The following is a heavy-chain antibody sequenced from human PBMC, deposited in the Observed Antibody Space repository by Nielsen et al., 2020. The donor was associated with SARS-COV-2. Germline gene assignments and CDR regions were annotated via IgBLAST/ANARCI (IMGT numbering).Heavy chain of an antibody. D-gene: IGHD3-16*01. V-gene: IGHV3-30-3*01. Sequence: GGSLRLSCAASGFTFSSYAMHWVRQAPGKGLEWVAVISYDGSNKYYADSVKGRFTISRDNSKNTLYLQMNSLRAEDTAVYYCARDLGTAGFDYWGQGTLVTVSS. CDR2: ISYDGSNK. CDR3: ARDLGTAGFDY. CDR1: GFTFSSYA. J-gene: IGHJ4*02.